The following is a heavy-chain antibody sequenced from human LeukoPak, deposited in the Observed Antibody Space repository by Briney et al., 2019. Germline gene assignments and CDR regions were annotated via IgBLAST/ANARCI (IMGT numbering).Heavy chain of an antibody. CDR1: GFTFSSYA. D-gene: IGHD3-10*01. CDR2: IYSGGST. J-gene: IGHJ4*02. V-gene: IGHV3-66*01. Sequence: AGGSLRLSCAASGFTFSSYAMSWVRQAPGKGLEWVSVIYSGGSTYYADSVKGRFTISRDNSKNTLYLQMNSLRAEDTAVYYCARDDRGPLDYWGQGTLVTVSS. CDR3: ARDDRGPLDY.